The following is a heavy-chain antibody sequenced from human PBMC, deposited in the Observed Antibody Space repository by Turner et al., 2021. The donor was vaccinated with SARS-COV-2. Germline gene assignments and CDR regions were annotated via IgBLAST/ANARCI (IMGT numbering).Heavy chain of an antibody. CDR2: IYYSGST. CDR3: PRARTSGTNYPGDFDY. D-gene: IGHD1-1*01. V-gene: IGHV4-31*03. CDR1: GGSISSGGYY. J-gene: IGHJ4*02. Sequence: VQLQESGPGLAKPSQTLSLTCTVSGGSISSGGYYWSWIRQHPAKCQEWIGYIYYSGSTYYNPSLKSRVTISVDTSKNQCSLKLSSVTAAETAVYYCPRARTSGTNYPGDFDYWGQGTLVTVSS.